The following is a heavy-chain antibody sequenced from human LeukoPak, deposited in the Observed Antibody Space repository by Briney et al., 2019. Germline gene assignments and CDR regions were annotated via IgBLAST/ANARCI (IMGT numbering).Heavy chain of an antibody. V-gene: IGHV4-4*07. CDR3: ATGGALGELAILT. J-gene: IGHJ1*01. CDR2: THASGKS. D-gene: IGHD3-16*01. CDR1: GGFMSGFF. Sequence: PSESLSLTCNVSGGFMSGFFWNGLRQPAGKGLEWIGRTHASGKSNYNPSFKTRVTMSVDTSKSQISLRLNSMTAADTAVYYCATGGALGELAILTWGQGTLVSVSS.